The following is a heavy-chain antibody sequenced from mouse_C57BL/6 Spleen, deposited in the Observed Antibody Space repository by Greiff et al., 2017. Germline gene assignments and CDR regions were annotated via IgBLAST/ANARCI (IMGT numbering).Heavy chain of an antibody. CDR3: ARGATVVEGGDY. CDR2: IYPRSGNT. CDR1: GYTFTSYG. D-gene: IGHD1-1*01. V-gene: IGHV1-81*01. Sequence: SGAELARPGASVKLSCKASGYTFTSYGISWVKQRTGQGLEWIGEIYPRSGNTYYNEKFNGKATLTADKSSSTAYMELRSLTSEDSAVYFCARGATVVEGGDYWGQGTTLTVSS. J-gene: IGHJ2*01.